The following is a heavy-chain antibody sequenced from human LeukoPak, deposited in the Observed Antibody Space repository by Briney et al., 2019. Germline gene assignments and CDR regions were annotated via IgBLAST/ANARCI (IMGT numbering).Heavy chain of an antibody. D-gene: IGHD3-22*01. CDR2: IYYSGST. J-gene: IGHJ4*02. CDR1: GGSISSNY. V-gene: IGHV4-59*01. CDR3: ASLRTYYYDSSGSYFFDY. Sequence: SETLSLTCTVSGGSISSNYWSWIRQPPGKGLEWIGYIYYSGSTNYNPSLKSRVTISVDTSKSQFSLKLSSVTAADTAVYYCASLRTYYYDSSGSYFFDYWGQGTLVTVSS.